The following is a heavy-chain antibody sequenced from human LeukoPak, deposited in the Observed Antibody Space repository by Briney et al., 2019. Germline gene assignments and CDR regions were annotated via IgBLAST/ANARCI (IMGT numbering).Heavy chain of an antibody. J-gene: IGHJ4*02. Sequence: PSETLSLTCTVSGGSISSYYWSWIRQPAGKGLEWIGRIYTSGSTNYNPSLKSRVTMSVDTSKNQFSLKLSSVTAADTAVYYCARGGIAAAGTRLLDYWGQGTLVTVSS. V-gene: IGHV4-4*07. D-gene: IGHD6-13*01. CDR2: IYTSGST. CDR3: ARGGIAAAGTRLLDY. CDR1: GGSISSYY.